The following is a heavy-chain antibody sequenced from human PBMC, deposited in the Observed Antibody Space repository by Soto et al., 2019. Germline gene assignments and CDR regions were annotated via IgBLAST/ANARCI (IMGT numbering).Heavy chain of an antibody. CDR2: ISYDGSNT. J-gene: IGHJ4*02. Sequence: QVQLVESGGGVVQPERSLRLSCVASGFTFRSYGMHWVRQAPGKGLEWVAIISYDGSNTYYADSVKGRFTISRDNSKNTLYLQMNSLRAEDTSVYYCAKEGGLSGSYYISSSYYFDYWGQGTLVTVSS. CDR3: AKEGGLSGSYYISSSYYFDY. V-gene: IGHV3-30*18. D-gene: IGHD1-26*01. CDR1: GFTFRSYG.